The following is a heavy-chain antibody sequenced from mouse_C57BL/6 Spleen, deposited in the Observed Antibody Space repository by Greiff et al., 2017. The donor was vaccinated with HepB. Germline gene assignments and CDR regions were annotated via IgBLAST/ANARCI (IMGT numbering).Heavy chain of an antibody. CDR3: ARSHYYDWYFDV. D-gene: IGHD1-2*01. V-gene: IGHV1-22*01. CDR1: GYTFTDYN. J-gene: IGHJ1*03. CDR2: INPNNGGT. Sequence: VQLQQSGPELVKPGASVKMSCKASGYTFTDYNMHWVKQSHGKSLEWIGYINPNNGGTSYNQKFKGKATLTVNKSSSTAYMELRSLTSEDSAVYYCARSHYYDWYFDVWGTGTTVTVSS.